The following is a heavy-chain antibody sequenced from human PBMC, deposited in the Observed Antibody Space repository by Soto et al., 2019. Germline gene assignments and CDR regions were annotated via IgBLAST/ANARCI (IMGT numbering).Heavy chain of an antibody. CDR3: AKHLHIVVRFSPLFSFYGWGG. Sequence: LRLSCVASGFTFSTYAMSCVRQAPGKALEYIAVFAASNGATYYADSVKGSFTISRDNSKNTLYLQMNSPRAEDTAVYYCAKHLHIVVRFSPLFSFYGWGGWGKGNTVTVCS. CDR2: FAASNGAT. V-gene: IGHV3-23*01. CDR1: GFTFSTYA. D-gene: IGHD2-2*01. J-gene: IGHJ6*01.